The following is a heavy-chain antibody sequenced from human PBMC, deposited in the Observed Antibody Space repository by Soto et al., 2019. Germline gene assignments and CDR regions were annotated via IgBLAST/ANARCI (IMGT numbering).Heavy chain of an antibody. CDR2: ISYPGTDK. Sequence: QVQLVESGGGVVHPGRSLRLSCAASGFTLSNYAMYWVRQAPGKGPEWLAFISYPGTDKYYADSVRGRFTISRDNSKNTLHLQMNSLRGEDTAMYYCARDLYSGAHGHYFDYWGQGTLVTVSS. D-gene: IGHD2-15*01. V-gene: IGHV3-30-3*01. CDR1: GFTLSNYA. J-gene: IGHJ4*02. CDR3: ARDLYSGAHGHYFDY.